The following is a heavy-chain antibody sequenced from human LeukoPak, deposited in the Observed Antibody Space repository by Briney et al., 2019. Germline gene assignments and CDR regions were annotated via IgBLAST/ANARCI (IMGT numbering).Heavy chain of an antibody. Sequence: ASVKVSCKASGYSFTGYYLHWVRQPPGQGLEWMGWINPNNGDPNYAQKFQGRVTMTRDTSISTAYMDLSSLKSDDTAVYYCAKDLDYTTYGYYFDYWGQGTLVTVSS. CDR3: AKDLDYTTYGYYFDY. CDR1: GYSFTGYY. V-gene: IGHV1-2*02. D-gene: IGHD4-11*01. CDR2: INPNNGDP. J-gene: IGHJ4*02.